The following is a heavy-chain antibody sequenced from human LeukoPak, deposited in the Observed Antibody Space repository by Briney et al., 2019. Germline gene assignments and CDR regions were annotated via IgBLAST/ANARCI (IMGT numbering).Heavy chain of an antibody. CDR1: GFTFSSYS. J-gene: IGHJ5*02. Sequence: GGSLRLSCAASGFTFSSYSMNWVRQAPGKGLEWVSYISSSSSTIYYADSVKGRFTISRDNAKNSLYLQMNSLRAEDTAVYYCARLVSGWYWSPWFDPWGQGTLVTVSS. V-gene: IGHV3-48*04. D-gene: IGHD6-19*01. CDR3: ARLVSGWYWSPWFDP. CDR2: ISSSSSTI.